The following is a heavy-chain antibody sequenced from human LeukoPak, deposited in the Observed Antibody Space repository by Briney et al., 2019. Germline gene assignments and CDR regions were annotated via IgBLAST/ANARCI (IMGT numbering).Heavy chain of an antibody. V-gene: IGHV3-23*01. CDR3: AKPGGSGSYGDWYFDL. J-gene: IGHJ2*01. CDR1: GFIFSRFD. CDR2: IRNGGGYT. Sequence: GGSLSLSCAASGFIFSRFDMTWVREAPGKGLEWVSAIRNGGGYTFYAESVKGRFTISRDNSMNTLYLQMNSLRAEDTAVYYCAKPGGSGSYGDWYFDLWGRGTLVTVSS. D-gene: IGHD1-26*01.